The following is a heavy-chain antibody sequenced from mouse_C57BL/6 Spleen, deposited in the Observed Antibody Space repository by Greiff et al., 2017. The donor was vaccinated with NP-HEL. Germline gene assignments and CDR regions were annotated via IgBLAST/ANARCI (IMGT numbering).Heavy chain of an antibody. D-gene: IGHD1-1*01. V-gene: IGHV1-59*01. CDR2: IDPSDSYT. Sequence: VQLQQPGAELVRPGTSVKLSCKASGYTFTSYWMHWVKQRPGQGLEWIGVIDPSDSYTNYNQKFKGKATLTVDTSSSTAYMQLSSLTSEDSAVYYCASITTVVNYAMDYWGQGTSVTVSS. CDR1: GYTFTSYW. J-gene: IGHJ4*01. CDR3: ASITTVVNYAMDY.